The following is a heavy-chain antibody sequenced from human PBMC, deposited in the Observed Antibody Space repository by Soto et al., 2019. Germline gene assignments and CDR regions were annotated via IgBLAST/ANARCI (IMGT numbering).Heavy chain of an antibody. CDR3: ARDRAHYDILTGSLPLDY. V-gene: IGHV1-18*01. Sequence: ASVKVSCKASGYTFTSYGISWVRQAPGQGLEWMGWISAYNGNTNYAQKLQGRVTMTTDTSTSTAYMELRSLRSDDTAVYYCARDRAHYDILTGSLPLDYWGQGTLVTVSS. CDR1: GYTFTSYG. D-gene: IGHD3-9*01. CDR2: ISAYNGNT. J-gene: IGHJ4*02.